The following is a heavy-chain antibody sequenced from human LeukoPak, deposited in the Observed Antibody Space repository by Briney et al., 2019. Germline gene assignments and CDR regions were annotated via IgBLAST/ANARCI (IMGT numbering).Heavy chain of an antibody. D-gene: IGHD2-2*01. CDR3: AKRSSTSYYFEY. CDR1: GFTLSSYA. J-gene: IGHJ4*02. V-gene: IGHV3-23*01. CDR2: ISGSGVST. Sequence: GGSLRLSCAASGFTLSSYAMRCVRQAPGKGLEWVSSISGSGVSTYYADSVKGRFTISRDNSKNTLNLQMNSLRVEDTAVYYCAKRSSTSYYFEYWGQGTLVTVSS.